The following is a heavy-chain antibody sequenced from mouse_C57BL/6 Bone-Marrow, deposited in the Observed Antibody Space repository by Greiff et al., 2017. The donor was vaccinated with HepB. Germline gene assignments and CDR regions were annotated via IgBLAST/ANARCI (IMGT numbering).Heavy chain of an antibody. CDR2: ISSGGSYT. CDR3: ARHDGYFDY. D-gene: IGHD2-3*01. CDR1: GFTFSSYG. V-gene: IGHV5-6*01. J-gene: IGHJ2*01. Sequence: EVKLMESGGDLVKPGGSLKLSCAASGFTFSSYGMSWVRQTPDKRLEWVATISSGGSYTYYPDSVKGRFTISRDNAKNTLYLQMSSLKSEDTAMYYCARHDGYFDYWGPGTTLTVSS.